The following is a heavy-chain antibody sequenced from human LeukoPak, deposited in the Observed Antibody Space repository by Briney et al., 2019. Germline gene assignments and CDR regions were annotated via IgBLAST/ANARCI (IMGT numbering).Heavy chain of an antibody. CDR3: SRGAVAGLFDY. D-gene: IGHD6-19*01. CDR1: GYSISSGYY. CDR2: IYHSGST. J-gene: IGHJ4*02. V-gene: IGHV4-38-2*01. Sequence: SETLSLTCAVSGYSISSGYYWGWIRQPPGKGLEWIGSIYHSGSTYYNPSLKSRGGISLDKSKSQFSLRLSSVTAADTAMYFCSRGAVAGLFDYWGQGILVTVSS.